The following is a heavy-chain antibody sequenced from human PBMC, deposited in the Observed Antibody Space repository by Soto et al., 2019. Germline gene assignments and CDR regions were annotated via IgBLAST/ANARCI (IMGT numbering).Heavy chain of an antibody. CDR3: ARYAAVAGILDY. D-gene: IGHD6-19*01. CDR2: VFYSGNT. V-gene: IGHV4-59*04. J-gene: IGHJ4*02. Sequence: SETLSLTWTVFGDSISTDYWTWILQPPGKGLEWIGNVFYSGNTYYNPSLKSRVTLSVDTSKNQFALTLSSVTAADTAVYYCARYAAVAGILDYWGQGTLVTVSS. CDR1: GDSISTDY.